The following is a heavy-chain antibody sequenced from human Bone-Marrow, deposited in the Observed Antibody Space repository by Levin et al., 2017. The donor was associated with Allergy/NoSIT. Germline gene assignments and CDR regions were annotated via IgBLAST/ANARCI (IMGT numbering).Heavy chain of an antibody. CDR3: ASPALDSGMDV. D-gene: IGHD3-3*01. CDR1: GFTFSRHW. Sequence: GESLKISCVASGFTFSRHWTVWVRQIPGKGLEWVADINQDGSERDYVDSVKGRFSISRDNAKNSLYLQMTGLRAEDTAVYYCASPALDSGMDVWGQGTTVTVSS. V-gene: IGHV3-7*01. J-gene: IGHJ6*02. CDR2: INQDGSER.